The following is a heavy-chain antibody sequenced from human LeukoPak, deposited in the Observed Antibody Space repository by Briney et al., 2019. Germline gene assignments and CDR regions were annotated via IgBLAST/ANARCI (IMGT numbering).Heavy chain of an antibody. D-gene: IGHD3-3*01. CDR2: INPNSGDT. V-gene: IGHV1-2*06. CDR3: ARDSSGFLEWSDY. Sequence: GASVKVSCKASGYTFTGYYVHWVRQAPGQGLEWMGRINPNSGDTNYAQEFQGRVTMTRYTSISTAYMELSRLRSDDTAVYYCARDSSGFLEWSDYWGQGTLVTVSP. CDR1: GYTFTGYY. J-gene: IGHJ4*02.